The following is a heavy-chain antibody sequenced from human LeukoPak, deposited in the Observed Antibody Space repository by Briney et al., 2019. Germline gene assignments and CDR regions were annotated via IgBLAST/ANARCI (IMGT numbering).Heavy chain of an antibody. Sequence: SETLSLTCTVSGGSISISSYYWGWIRQPPGRGLEWIGSIYYSGRTYYNPSLRSRVTISVDMSRNQFSLKLSSATAAGTAVYYCASRGPNGYSYGYYGWFDPWGQGTLVTVSS. V-gene: IGHV4-39*01. CDR3: ASRGPNGYSYGYYGWFDP. CDR1: GGSISISSYY. CDR2: IYYSGRT. J-gene: IGHJ5*02. D-gene: IGHD5-18*01.